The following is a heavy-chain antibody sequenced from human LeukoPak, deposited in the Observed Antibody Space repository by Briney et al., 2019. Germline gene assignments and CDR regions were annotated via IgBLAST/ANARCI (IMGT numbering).Heavy chain of an antibody. CDR1: GFTFSSYG. J-gene: IGHJ6*03. CDR3: TRGWSPLNYYYMDV. D-gene: IGHD2-15*01. CDR2: IRSKAYGGTT. V-gene: IGHV3-49*03. Sequence: GGSLRLSCAASGFTFSSYGMSWFRQAPGKGLEWVGFIRSKAYGGTTEYAASVKGRFTISRDDSKSIAYLQMNSLKTEDTAVYYCTRGWSPLNYYYMDVWGKGTTVTVSS.